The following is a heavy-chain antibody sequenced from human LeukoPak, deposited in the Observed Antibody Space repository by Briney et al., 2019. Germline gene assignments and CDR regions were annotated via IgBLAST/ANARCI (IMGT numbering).Heavy chain of an antibody. Sequence: GGSLRLSCSASGFTFNNYAMNWVRQAPGKGLEWVSGVTGSGGSTNYADSVKGRFTISRDNSRNTVYLQMNSLRAEDTAVYYCAKSVTADPWGQGTLVTVSS. CDR1: GFTFNNYA. D-gene: IGHD4-23*01. J-gene: IGHJ5*02. V-gene: IGHV3-23*01. CDR2: VTGSGGST. CDR3: AKSVTADP.